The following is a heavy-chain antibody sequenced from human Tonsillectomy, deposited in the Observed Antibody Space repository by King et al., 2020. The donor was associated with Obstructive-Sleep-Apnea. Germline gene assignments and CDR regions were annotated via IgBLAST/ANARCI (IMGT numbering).Heavy chain of an antibody. D-gene: IGHD3-10*01. Sequence: QLVQSGAEVKKPGASVKVSCKASGYTFSSHGIRWVRQAPGQGLEWMGWSSSYNGNTKHAQKLQGRVTMTTDTTTSTAYMELRSLRYDDTAVYYCARSQWFGASDYWGQGTLVTVSS. CDR1: GYTFSSHG. CDR3: ARSQWFGASDY. J-gene: IGHJ4*02. V-gene: IGHV1-18*01. CDR2: SSSYNGNT.